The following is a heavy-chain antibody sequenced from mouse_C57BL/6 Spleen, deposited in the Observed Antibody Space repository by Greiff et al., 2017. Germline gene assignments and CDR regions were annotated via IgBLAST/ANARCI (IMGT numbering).Heavy chain of an antibody. Sequence: VHVKQSGPVLVKPGASVKMSCKASGYTFTDYYMNWVKQSHGKSLEWIGVINPYNGGTSYNQKFKGKATLTVDKSSSTAYMELNSLTSEDSAVYYCARDSGTGAMDYWGQGTSVTVSS. CDR1: GYTFTDYY. D-gene: IGHD3-3*01. CDR2: INPYNGGT. V-gene: IGHV1-19*01. J-gene: IGHJ4*01. CDR3: ARDSGTGAMDY.